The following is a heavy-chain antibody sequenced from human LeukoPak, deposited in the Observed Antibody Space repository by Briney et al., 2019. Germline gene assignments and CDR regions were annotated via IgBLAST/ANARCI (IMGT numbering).Heavy chain of an antibody. Sequence: PGGSLRLSCAPSELTFISYEMNWVRQAPGKGLEWVSYISSSGSTIYYADSVKGRFTISRDNAKNSLYLQMNSLRAEDTAVYYCAELGITMIGGVWGKGTTVTISS. D-gene: IGHD3-10*02. J-gene: IGHJ6*04. CDR2: ISSSGSTI. CDR1: ELTFISYE. V-gene: IGHV3-48*03. CDR3: AELGITMIGGV.